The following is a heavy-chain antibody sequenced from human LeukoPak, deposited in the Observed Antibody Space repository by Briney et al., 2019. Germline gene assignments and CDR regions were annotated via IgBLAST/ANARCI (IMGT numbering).Heavy chain of an antibody. D-gene: IGHD3-3*01. J-gene: IGHJ5*02. CDR2: INHSGST. CDR1: GGSFSGYY. Sequence: SETLSLTCAVYGGSFSGYYWSWIRQPPGKGLEWIGEINHSGSTNYNPSLKSRVTISVDTSKDQFSLKLSSVTAADTAVYYCARAAQIFGVVRPRRYNWFDPWGQGTLVTVSS. V-gene: IGHV4-34*01. CDR3: ARAAQIFGVVRPRRYNWFDP.